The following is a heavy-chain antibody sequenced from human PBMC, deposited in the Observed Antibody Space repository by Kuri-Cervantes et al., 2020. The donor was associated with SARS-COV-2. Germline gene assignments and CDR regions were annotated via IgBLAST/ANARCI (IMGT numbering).Heavy chain of an antibody. Sequence: GSLRLSCTVSGGSISSYYWSWIRQPAGKGLEWIGRIYTSGSTNYNPSLKSRVTMSVDTSKNQFSLKLSSVTAADTAVYYCARGAEGSPFDYWGQGTQVTVSS. V-gene: IGHV4-4*07. CDR1: GGSISSYY. CDR3: ARGAEGSPFDY. D-gene: IGHD6-13*01. J-gene: IGHJ4*02. CDR2: IYTSGST.